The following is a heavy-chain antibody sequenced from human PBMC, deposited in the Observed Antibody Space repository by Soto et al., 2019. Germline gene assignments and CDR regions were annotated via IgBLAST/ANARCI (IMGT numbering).Heavy chain of an antibody. CDR2: ISSSSSTI. D-gene: IGHD3-22*01. CDR3: ARDASYYYDSSGYYQYPDAFDI. Sequence: GGSLRLSCAASGFTFSSYSMNWVRQAPGKGLEWVSYISSSSSTIYYADSVKGRFTISRDNAKNSLYLQMNSLRAEDTAVYYYARDASYYYDSSGYYQYPDAFDIWGQGTMVTVSS. V-gene: IGHV3-48*01. J-gene: IGHJ3*02. CDR1: GFTFSSYS.